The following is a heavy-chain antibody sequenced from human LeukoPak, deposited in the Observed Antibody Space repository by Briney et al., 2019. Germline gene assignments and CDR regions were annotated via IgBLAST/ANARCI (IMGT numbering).Heavy chain of an antibody. CDR2: INAGNGNT. Sequence: ASVKVSCKASGYTFTSYYMHWVRQAPGQRLEWMGWINAGNGNTKYSQEFQGRVTITRDTSASTAYMELSSLRSEDMAVYYCARGSRGPYYFDYWGQGTLVTVSS. D-gene: IGHD2-2*01. V-gene: IGHV1-3*03. CDR1: GYTFTSYY. J-gene: IGHJ4*02. CDR3: ARGSRGPYYFDY.